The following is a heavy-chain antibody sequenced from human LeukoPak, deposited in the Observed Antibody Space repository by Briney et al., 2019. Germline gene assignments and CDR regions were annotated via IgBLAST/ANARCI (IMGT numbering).Heavy chain of an antibody. CDR2: ISYSGNT. J-gene: IGHJ4*02. D-gene: IGHD6-25*01. Sequence: SETLSLTCTVSGGSISNGSYYGGWIRQPPGKGLEWIGSISYSGNTYYNPSLKSRVTISVDTSKNQFSLKLSSVTAADTAVYYCARQLGSGWYVGYWGQGTLSPSPQ. V-gene: IGHV4-39*01. CDR3: ARQLGSGWYVGY. CDR1: GGSISNGSYY.